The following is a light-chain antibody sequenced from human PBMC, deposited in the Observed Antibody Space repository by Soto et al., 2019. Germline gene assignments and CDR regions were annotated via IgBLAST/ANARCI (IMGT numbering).Light chain of an antibody. V-gene: IGKV3-11*01. J-gene: IGKJ5*01. Sequence: IVVTQSPATLSLSPGERATLSCRASQSVSGCLAWYQQKPGQAPRLLIFDASNRATGIPARFSGSGSGTDFTLTISSLEPEDFATYYCQQSYSTPSITFGQGTRLEIK. CDR2: DAS. CDR1: QSVSGC. CDR3: QQSYSTPSIT.